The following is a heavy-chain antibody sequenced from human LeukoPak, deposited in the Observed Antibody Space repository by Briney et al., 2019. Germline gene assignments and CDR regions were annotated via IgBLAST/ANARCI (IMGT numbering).Heavy chain of an antibody. Sequence: PSETLSLTCTVSGYSISSGYYWGWIRQPPGKGLEWIGRIYHSGSTYYSPSLKSRVTISVDTSKNQFSLKLSSVTAADTAVYYCARESLVGRDYYYYMDVWGKGTTVTVSS. J-gene: IGHJ6*03. CDR1: GYSISSGYY. V-gene: IGHV4-38-2*02. CDR3: ARESLVGRDYYYYMDV. D-gene: IGHD6-6*01. CDR2: IYHSGST.